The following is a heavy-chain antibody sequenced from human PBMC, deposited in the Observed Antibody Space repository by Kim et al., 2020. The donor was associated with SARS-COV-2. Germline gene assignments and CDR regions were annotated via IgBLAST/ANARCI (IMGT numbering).Heavy chain of an antibody. CDR1: GFTFTHYG. J-gene: IGHJ6*01. Sequence: GGSLRLSCAASGFTFTHYGMHWVRQAPGKGLEWVAIISYDGSNQYYADSVKGRFTISRDNSKNTLYLQMNSLRPEDTAVYYCAKGWNTGVRVCYYYGLD. CDR3: AKGWNTGVRVCYYYGLD. V-gene: IGHV3-30*18. CDR2: ISYDGSNQ. D-gene: IGHD7-27*01.